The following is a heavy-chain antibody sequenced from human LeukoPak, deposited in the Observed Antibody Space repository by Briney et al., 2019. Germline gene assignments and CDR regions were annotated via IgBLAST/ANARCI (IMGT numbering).Heavy chain of an antibody. Sequence: GESLKISCKGSVYSFTNYWIGWVRQMPGKGLELMGIIYPGDSDTRYRPSFQGQVTISADKSTSNAYLQWSSLKASDTAMYYCARLSFGPEDYYSGMDVWGQGTPVTVSS. J-gene: IGHJ6*02. CDR2: IYPGDSDT. CDR1: VYSFTNYW. D-gene: IGHD3-16*01. CDR3: ARLSFGPEDYYSGMDV. V-gene: IGHV5-51*01.